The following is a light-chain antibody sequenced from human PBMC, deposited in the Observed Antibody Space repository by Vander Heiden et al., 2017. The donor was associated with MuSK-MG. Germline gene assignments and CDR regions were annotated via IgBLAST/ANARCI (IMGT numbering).Light chain of an antibody. CDR3: QQYDNLFT. CDR2: DAS. CDR1: QDISNY. Sequence: DSKMSGFASSLSASVGDRVTITCQASQDISNYLNWYQQKPGKAPKLLIYDASNLETGVPSRFSGSGSGTDFTFTISSLQPEDIASYYCQQYDNLFTFGPGTQVDIK. J-gene: IGKJ3*01. V-gene: IGKV1-33*01.